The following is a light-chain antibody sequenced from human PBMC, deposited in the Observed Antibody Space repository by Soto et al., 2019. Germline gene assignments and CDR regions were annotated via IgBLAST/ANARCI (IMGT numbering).Light chain of an antibody. Sequence: ETFMTQSPATLSVSPGESAALSCRASQSVSNNLAWYHQKPGQAPRLLIYSASIRATGIPARFSGSGSGTEFTLTISSLQSEDFAVYYCQQYYNWPRTFGQGTKVDI. CDR3: QQYYNWPRT. J-gene: IGKJ1*01. CDR1: QSVSNN. V-gene: IGKV3-15*01. CDR2: SAS.